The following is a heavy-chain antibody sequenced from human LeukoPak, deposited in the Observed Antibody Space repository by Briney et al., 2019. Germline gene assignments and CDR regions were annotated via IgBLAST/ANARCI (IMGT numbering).Heavy chain of an antibody. D-gene: IGHD1-7*01. CDR3: ARAPYNWNYRFDP. Sequence: SETLSLTCAVYGGSFSGYYWSWIRQPPGKGLEWIGEINHSRSTNYNPSLKSRVTISVDTSKNQFSLKLSSVTAADTAVYYCARAPYNWNYRFDPWGQGTLVTVSS. CDR1: GGSFSGYY. J-gene: IGHJ5*02. V-gene: IGHV4-34*01. CDR2: INHSRST.